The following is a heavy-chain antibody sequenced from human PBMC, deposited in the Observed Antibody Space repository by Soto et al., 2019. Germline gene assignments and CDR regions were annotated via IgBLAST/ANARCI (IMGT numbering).Heavy chain of an antibody. CDR3: ASRVTMIVVVSDAFDI. CDR2: IIPIFGTA. D-gene: IGHD3-22*01. CDR1: GGTFSSSA. Sequence: SVNVSCKASGGTFSSSAISWVRQAPGQGLEWMGGIIPIFGTANYAQKFQGRVTITADKSTSTAYMELSSLRSEDTAVYYCASRVTMIVVVSDAFDIWGQGPMVTVSS. V-gene: IGHV1-69*06. J-gene: IGHJ3*02.